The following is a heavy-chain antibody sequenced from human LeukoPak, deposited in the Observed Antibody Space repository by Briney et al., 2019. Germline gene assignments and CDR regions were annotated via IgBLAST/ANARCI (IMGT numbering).Heavy chain of an antibody. CDR3: ATIKRGNIYGYFDF. V-gene: IGHV4-59*11. J-gene: IGHJ4*02. CDR2: MRDTVNT. Sequence: PSETLTLTCTVSDVSISSHYWSWLRQPPGKGLEWIAYMRDTVNTKDNPSFKSRLTLSADTSKNQFSLRLSSVTAADTAVYYCATIKRGNIYGYFDFWGQGILVTVSS. D-gene: IGHD5-18*01. CDR1: DVSISSHY.